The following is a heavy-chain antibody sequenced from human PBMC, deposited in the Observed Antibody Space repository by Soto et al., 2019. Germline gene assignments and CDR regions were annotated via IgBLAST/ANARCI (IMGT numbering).Heavy chain of an antibody. V-gene: IGHV1-3*01. CDR1: GYTFTSYA. D-gene: IGHD5-12*01. Sequence: GASVKVSCTASGYTFTSYAMHWVRQAPGQRLEWMGWINAGNGNTKYSQKFQGRVTITRDTSASTAYMELSSLRSEDTAVYYCARSGKGGYDSYFDYWGQGTLVTVSS. J-gene: IGHJ4*02. CDR2: INAGNGNT. CDR3: ARSGKGGYDSYFDY.